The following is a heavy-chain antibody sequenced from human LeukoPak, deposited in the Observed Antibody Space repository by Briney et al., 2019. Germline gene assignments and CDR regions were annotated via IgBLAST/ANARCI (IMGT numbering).Heavy chain of an antibody. D-gene: IGHD1-14*01. CDR2: IRSKASGGAI. CDR1: GSNFGNYA. V-gene: IGHV3-49*04. J-gene: IGHJ4*02. Sequence: GGSLRLSCTASGSNFGNYAMSWVRQAPGKGLEWLGFIRSKASGGAIEYDPSVDGRFTISRDDSKSTAYLQMTSLKTEDTATYFCTREVDGMSAYWGQGTLVTVSS. CDR3: TREVDGMSAY.